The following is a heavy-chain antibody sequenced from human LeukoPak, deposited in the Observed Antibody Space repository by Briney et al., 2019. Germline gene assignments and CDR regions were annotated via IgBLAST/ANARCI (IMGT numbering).Heavy chain of an antibody. CDR1: GSTFRAYA. CDR2: ISGSGGST. V-gene: IGHV3-23*01. Sequence: GGSLRLSGAAFGSTFRAYAMSWVRRAPGKGLGWVSAISGSGGSTYYADSVKGRLTISRDNSKNTLYLQMNSLRAEDTAVYYCARSIGYGYGMDVWGQGTTVTVSS. CDR3: ARSIGYGYGMDV. J-gene: IGHJ6*02. D-gene: IGHD6-13*01.